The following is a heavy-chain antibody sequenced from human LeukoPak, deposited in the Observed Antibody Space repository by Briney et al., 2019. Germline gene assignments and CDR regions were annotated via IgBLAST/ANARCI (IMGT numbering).Heavy chain of an antibody. CDR2: ISGSGGST. J-gene: IGHJ3*01. V-gene: IGHV3-23*01. D-gene: IGHD3-3*01. Sequence: PGGSLRLSCAASGLTFSSYAMSWVRQAPGKGLEWVSAISGSGGSTYYADSVKGRFTISRDNSKNTLYLQMNSLRAEDTAVYYCAKDGVPSRITTHWGQGTMVTVSS. CDR1: GLTFSSYA. CDR3: AKDGVPSRITTH.